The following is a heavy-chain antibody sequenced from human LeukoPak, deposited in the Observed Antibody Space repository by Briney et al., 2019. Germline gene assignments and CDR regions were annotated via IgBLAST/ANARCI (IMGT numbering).Heavy chain of an antibody. Sequence: GGSLRLSCAASGFTFSSYSMNWVRQAPGKGLEWVSSISSSSSYIYYADSVKGRFTISRDNSKNTLYLQMNSLRAEDTAVYYCARERVTGTSYYYYYGMDVWGQGTTVTVSS. V-gene: IGHV3-21*01. J-gene: IGHJ6*02. D-gene: IGHD6-19*01. CDR1: GFTFSSYS. CDR3: ARERVTGTSYYYYYGMDV. CDR2: ISSSSSYI.